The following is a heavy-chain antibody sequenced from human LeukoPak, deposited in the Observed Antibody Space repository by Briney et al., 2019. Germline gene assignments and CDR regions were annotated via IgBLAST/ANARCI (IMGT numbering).Heavy chain of an antibody. J-gene: IGHJ6*02. Sequence: ASVKVSCKASGCTFTSYSISWVRQAPGQGLEWMGWISAYNGNTNYAQKLQGRVTMTTDTSTSTAYMELRSLRSDDTAVYYCVRDPPITVVRGVIGYYYYGMDVWGQGTTVTVSS. CDR2: ISAYNGNT. D-gene: IGHD3-10*01. CDR1: GCTFTSYS. CDR3: VRDPPITVVRGVIGYYYYGMDV. V-gene: IGHV1-18*01.